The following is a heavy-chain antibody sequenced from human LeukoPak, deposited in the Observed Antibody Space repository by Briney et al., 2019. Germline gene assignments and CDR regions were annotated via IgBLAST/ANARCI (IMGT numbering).Heavy chain of an antibody. CDR3: ALRKSSAGSGDWFAP. CDR2: IYPGDSDT. Sequence: GESLKISCQGSGFTFAYYWIGWVRQMPGKGLEWMGIIYPGDSDTRYSPSFQGQVTMSVDKSISTAFLQWRSLKASDSAMYYCALRKSSAGSGDWFAPWGQGTPVTVSS. V-gene: IGHV5-51*01. D-gene: IGHD6-25*01. CDR1: GFTFAYYW. J-gene: IGHJ5*02.